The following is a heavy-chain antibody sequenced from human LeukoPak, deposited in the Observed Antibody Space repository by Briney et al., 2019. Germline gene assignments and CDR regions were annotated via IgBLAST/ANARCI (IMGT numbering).Heavy chain of an antibody. J-gene: IGHJ1*01. V-gene: IGHV3-23*01. CDR2: ISGSGGST. CDR3: SKDGDSSGWPLYFQH. CDR1: GFTFSSYA. D-gene: IGHD6-19*01. Sequence: QPGGSLRLSCAASGFTFSSYAMSWVRQAPGKGLEWVSAISGSGGSTYYADSVKGRFTISRDNSKNTLYLQMNSLRAEDTAVYYWSKDGDSSGWPLYFQHWGQGTLVTVSS.